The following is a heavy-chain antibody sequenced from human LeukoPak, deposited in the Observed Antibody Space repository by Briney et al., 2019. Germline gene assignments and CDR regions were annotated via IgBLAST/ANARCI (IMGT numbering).Heavy chain of an antibody. V-gene: IGHV3-74*01. CDR2: INSDGSST. J-gene: IGHJ4*02. CDR1: GLTFSSYW. CDR3: AARGYCSSTSCLLEY. Sequence: GSLRLSCAASGLTFSSYWMHWVRQGPGKGLVWVSRINSDGSSTSHADSVKGRFTISRDNAKNTLYLQMNSLRAEDTAVYYCAARGYCSSTSCLLEYWGQGTLVTVSS. D-gene: IGHD2-2*01.